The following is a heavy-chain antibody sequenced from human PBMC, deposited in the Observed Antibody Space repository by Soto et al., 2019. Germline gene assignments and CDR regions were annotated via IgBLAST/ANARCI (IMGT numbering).Heavy chain of an antibody. Sequence: GESLKISCKGSGYSFTSYWISWVRQMPGEGLEWMGKIDPRDSYTRYSPSFQGHVTISVEKSISTAYLQWSSLKASDTAIYYCARHSYTSAANYDHHYGMDVWGQGTTVTVSS. CDR2: IDPRDSYT. D-gene: IGHD6-19*01. CDR1: GYSFTSYW. J-gene: IGHJ6*02. CDR3: ARHSYTSAANYDHHYGMDV. V-gene: IGHV5-10-1*01.